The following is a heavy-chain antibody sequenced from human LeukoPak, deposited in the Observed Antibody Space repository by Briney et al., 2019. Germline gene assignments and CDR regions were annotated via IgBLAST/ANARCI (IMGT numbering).Heavy chain of an antibody. J-gene: IGHJ4*02. Sequence: PGRSLRLSCAASGFTFSSYGMHLVRQAPGKGLEWVAVIWYDGSNKYYADSVKGRFTISRDNSKNTLYLQMNSLRAEDTAVYYCARDRNYYDSSGYPLDYWGQGTLVTVSS. V-gene: IGHV3-33*01. CDR3: ARDRNYYDSSGYPLDY. CDR2: IWYDGSNK. CDR1: GFTFSSYG. D-gene: IGHD3-22*01.